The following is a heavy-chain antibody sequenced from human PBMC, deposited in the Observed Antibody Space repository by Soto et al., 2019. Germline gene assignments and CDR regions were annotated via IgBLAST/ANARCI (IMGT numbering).Heavy chain of an antibody. CDR2: IYHSGST. Sequence: SETLSLTCAVSGYSISSGYYWGWIRQPPGKGLEWIGSIYHSGSTYYNPSLKSRVTISVDTSKNQFSLKLSSVTAADTAVYYCARCGVVANDYYYYGMDVWGQRTTVTVSS. CDR1: GYSISSGYY. J-gene: IGHJ6*02. V-gene: IGHV4-38-2*01. D-gene: IGHD2-21*01. CDR3: ARCGVVANDYYYYGMDV.